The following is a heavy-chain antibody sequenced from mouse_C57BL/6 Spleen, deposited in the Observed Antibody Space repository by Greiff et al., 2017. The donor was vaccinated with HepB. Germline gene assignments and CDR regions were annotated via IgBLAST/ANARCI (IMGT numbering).Heavy chain of an antibody. V-gene: IGHV1-72*01. Sequence: VQLQQPGAELLKPGASVKLSCKASGYTFTSYWMHWVKQRPGRGLEWIGRIDPNSGGTKYNEKFKSKATLTVDKPSSTAYMQLSSLTSEDSAVYYCARYGGLRGYYYAMDYWGQGTSVTVSS. CDR3: ARYGGLRGYYYAMDY. J-gene: IGHJ4*01. CDR1: GYTFTSYW. D-gene: IGHD2-4*01. CDR2: IDPNSGGT.